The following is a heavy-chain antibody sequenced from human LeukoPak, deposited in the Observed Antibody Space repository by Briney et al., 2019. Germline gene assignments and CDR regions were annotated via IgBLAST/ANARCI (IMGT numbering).Heavy chain of an antibody. J-gene: IGHJ3*02. Sequence: GGSLRLSCAASGSTFSSYGMHWVRQAPGKGLEWVAFIRYDGSNKYYADSVKGRFTISRDNSKNTLYLQMNSLRAEDTAVYYCAKGSQDIVVVPAVPSAGEDAFDIWGQGTMVTVSS. CDR3: AKGSQDIVVVPAVPSAGEDAFDI. CDR2: IRYDGSNK. D-gene: IGHD2-2*01. CDR1: GSTFSSYG. V-gene: IGHV3-30*02.